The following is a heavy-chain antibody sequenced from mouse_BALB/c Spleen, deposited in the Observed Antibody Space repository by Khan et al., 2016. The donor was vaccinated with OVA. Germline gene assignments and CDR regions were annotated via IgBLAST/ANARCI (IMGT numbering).Heavy chain of an antibody. Sequence: QVQLQQSGAELARPGASVKMSCKASGYTFTSYTIHWIKLRPGQGLEWIGYINPSNGYTNYNQKFKDKATLTADKSSTTAYMQPSSLTSDDSAVYNGVRDGAYYRTAGWIAYWGQGTPVTVSA. CDR1: GYTFTSYT. V-gene: IGHV1-4*01. CDR3: VRDGAYYRTAGWIAY. CDR2: INPSNGYT. J-gene: IGHJ3*01. D-gene: IGHD2-14*01.